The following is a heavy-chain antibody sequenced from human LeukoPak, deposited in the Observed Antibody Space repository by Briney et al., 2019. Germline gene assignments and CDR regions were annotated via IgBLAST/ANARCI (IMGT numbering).Heavy chain of an antibody. CDR3: ARDSSGDANFDS. Sequence: GGSLRLSCAASGFLVNTNYMSWGRQAPGRGLEWVSFIYDDGNTYYADSVKGRFTIYRDISKNAVYLQMTSLRAEDTAVYYCARDSSGDANFDSWGQGTLVTVSS. CDR2: IYDDGNT. V-gene: IGHV3-53*01. D-gene: IGHD4-17*01. CDR1: GFLVNTNY. J-gene: IGHJ4*02.